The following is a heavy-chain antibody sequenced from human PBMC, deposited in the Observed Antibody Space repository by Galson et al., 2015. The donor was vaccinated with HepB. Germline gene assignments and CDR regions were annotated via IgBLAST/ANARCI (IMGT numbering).Heavy chain of an antibody. D-gene: IGHD2-8*02. CDR3: AKVGVAYAHLFYYTHV. Sequence: SLRLSCAASGFTFRNYGLSWARQAPGKGLQWVSAISGTGDKTYYADSVKGRFTISRDNSKSTLYLQINALRAEDTAVYYCAKVGVAYAHLFYYTHVWGKGTPVTVSS. CDR2: ISGTGDKT. J-gene: IGHJ6*03. CDR1: GFTFRNYG. V-gene: IGHV3-23*01.